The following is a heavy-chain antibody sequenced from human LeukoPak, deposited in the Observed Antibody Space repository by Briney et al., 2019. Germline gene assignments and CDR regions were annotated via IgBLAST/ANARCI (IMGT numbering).Heavy chain of an antibody. CDR2: ISSSGSTI. D-gene: IGHD3-10*01. CDR1: GFTFSSHE. J-gene: IGHJ4*02. V-gene: IGHV3-48*03. Sequence: GGSLRLSCAASGFTFSSHEMNWVRQAPGKGLEWVSYISSSGSTIYYADSVKGRFTISRDNAKNSLYLQMNSLRAEDTAVYYCARDDRFGEFDYWGQGTLVTVSS. CDR3: ARDDRFGEFDY.